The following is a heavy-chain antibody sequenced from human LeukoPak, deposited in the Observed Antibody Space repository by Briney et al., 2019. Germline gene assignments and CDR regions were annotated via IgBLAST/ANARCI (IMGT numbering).Heavy chain of an antibody. V-gene: IGHV3-33*01. CDR2: IWSDGSNK. CDR3: ARGIAGFGEYSHSDY. J-gene: IGHJ4*02. D-gene: IGHD3-10*01. Sequence: PGRSLRLSCAASGFRFSTYGMHWARQAPGKGPEWVAVIWSDGSNKYYSDSLKGRFTISRDNSKNTLYLQMNSLRAEDTAVYYCARGIAGFGEYSHSDYWGQGTLVTVSS. CDR1: GFRFSTYG.